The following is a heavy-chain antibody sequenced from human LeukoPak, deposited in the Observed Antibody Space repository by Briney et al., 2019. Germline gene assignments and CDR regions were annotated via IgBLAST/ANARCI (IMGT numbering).Heavy chain of an antibody. J-gene: IGHJ3*02. Sequence: PSETLSLTCTVSGGSISSYYWSWIRQPPGKGLEWIGYIYYSGSTNYNPSLKSRVTISVDTSKHQFSLKLSSVTAADTAVYYCASGYYDSSGYYAFDIWGQGTMVTVSS. D-gene: IGHD3-22*01. CDR3: ASGYYDSSGYYAFDI. CDR2: IYYSGST. V-gene: IGHV4-59*01. CDR1: GGSISSYY.